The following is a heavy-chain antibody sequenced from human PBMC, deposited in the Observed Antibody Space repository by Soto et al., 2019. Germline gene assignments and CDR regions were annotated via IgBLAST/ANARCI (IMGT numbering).Heavy chain of an antibody. CDR1: GFTFSSYG. Sequence: QVQLVESGGGVVQPGRSLRLSCAASGFTFSSYGMHWVRQAPGKGLEWVAVISYDGSNKYYADSVKGRFTISRDNSKNTRYLQRNSLRVEDTAVYYCAKAAWELAFFDYGGQGTLVTVSS. V-gene: IGHV3-30*18. CDR2: ISYDGSNK. J-gene: IGHJ4*02. CDR3: AKAAWELAFFDY. D-gene: IGHD1-26*01.